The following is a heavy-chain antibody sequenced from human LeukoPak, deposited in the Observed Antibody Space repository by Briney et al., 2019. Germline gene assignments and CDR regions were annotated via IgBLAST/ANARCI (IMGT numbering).Heavy chain of an antibody. V-gene: IGHV3-74*01. CDR2: IDTDGSFT. D-gene: IGHD1-26*01. J-gene: IGHJ4*02. CDR3: IRGTVGAPGNDY. CDR1: GFTLSSYW. Sequence: GGSLRLPCAVSGFTLSSYWMHWVRQAPGKGLVWVSRIDTDGSFTSYADSVRGRFTISRDNAKNTLYLQMSSLRAEDTAVYYCIRGTVGAPGNDYWGQGTLVTVSS.